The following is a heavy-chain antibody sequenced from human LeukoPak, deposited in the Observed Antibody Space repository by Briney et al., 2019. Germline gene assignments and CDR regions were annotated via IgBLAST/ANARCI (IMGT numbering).Heavy chain of an antibody. Sequence: SETLSLTCTVSGVSISTYYWSWFRQPAGKGLEWIGRLYASGPTNYNPSLKSRVTMSVDTSKNQLSLNVNSVTVADTAVYFCARHARMWGYFDYWGQGTLVAVSS. CDR3: ARHARMWGYFDY. V-gene: IGHV4-4*07. D-gene: IGHD1-26*01. CDR2: LYASGPT. J-gene: IGHJ4*02. CDR1: GVSISTYY.